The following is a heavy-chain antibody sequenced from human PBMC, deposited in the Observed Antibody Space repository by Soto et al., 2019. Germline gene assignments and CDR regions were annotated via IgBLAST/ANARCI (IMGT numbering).Heavy chain of an antibody. J-gene: IGHJ4*02. D-gene: IGHD5-12*01. CDR2: ISRGSDYI. CDR3: ARPRAFDGYEGGYFFDL. Sequence: EVHLVESGGGLVKPGGSLRLTCAGSGFSFSDYTMNWVRQAPGKGLEWVSSISRGSDYIFYADSVKGRFTISRDDANNSLYLQMNSLRGEDTAIYYCARPRAFDGYEGGYFFDLWGQGTVVTVSS. CDR1: GFSFSDYT. V-gene: IGHV3-21*01.